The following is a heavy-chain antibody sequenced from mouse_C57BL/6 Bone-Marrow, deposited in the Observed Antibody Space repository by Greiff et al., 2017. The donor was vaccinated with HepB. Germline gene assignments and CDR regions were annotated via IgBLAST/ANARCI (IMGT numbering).Heavy chain of an antibody. D-gene: IGHD3-2*02. CDR1: GYSITSGYY. V-gene: IGHV3-6*01. Sequence: EVKLMESGPGLVKPSQSLSLTCSVTGYSITSGYYWNWIRQFPGNKLEWMGYISYDGSNNYNPSLKNRISITRDTSKNQFFLKLNSVTTEDTATYYCARDGTAQATGAMDYWGQGTSVTVSS. CDR2: ISYDGSN. J-gene: IGHJ4*01. CDR3: ARDGTAQATGAMDY.